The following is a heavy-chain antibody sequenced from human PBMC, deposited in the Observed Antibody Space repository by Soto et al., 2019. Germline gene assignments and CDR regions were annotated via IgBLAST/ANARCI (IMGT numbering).Heavy chain of an antibody. CDR1: GFTFSSYS. CDR2: ISSSSSTI. D-gene: IGHD6-6*01. V-gene: IGHV3-48*01. J-gene: IGHJ6*03. CDR3: AREGQSIAARQPDYYYYMDV. Sequence: EVQLVESGGGLVQPGGSLRLSCAASGFTFSSYSMNWVRQAPGKGLERVSYISSSSSTIYYADSVKGRFTISRDNAKNSLYLQMNSLRAEDTAVYYGAREGQSIAARQPDYYYYMDVWGKGTTVTVSS.